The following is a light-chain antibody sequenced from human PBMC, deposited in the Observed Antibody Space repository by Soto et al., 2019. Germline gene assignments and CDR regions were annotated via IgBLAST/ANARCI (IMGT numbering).Light chain of an antibody. J-gene: IGKJ5*01. CDR3: QQYGSSPS. Sequence: IVLTQSPGTLSLSPGERASLSCRASQSVSSSYLAWYQQKPGQAPRLLIYGASSRATGIPDRFSGSGYGTVITLTLSRLDPEDFAVYYCQQYGSSPSFGQGTKLEIK. CDR1: QSVSSSY. CDR2: GAS. V-gene: IGKV3-20*01.